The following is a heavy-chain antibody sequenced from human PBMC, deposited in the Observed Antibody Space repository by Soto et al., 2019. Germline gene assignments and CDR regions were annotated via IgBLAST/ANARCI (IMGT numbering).Heavy chain of an antibody. J-gene: IGHJ6*02. V-gene: IGHV1-69*13. CDR1: GGTFSSYA. D-gene: IGHD4-17*01. CDR2: IIPIFGTA. CDR3: ARDNAVTTRIYYYYGMDV. Sequence: GASVKVSCKASGGTFSSYAISWVRQAPGQGLEWMGGIIPIFGTANYAQKFQGRVTITADESTSTAYMELSSLRSEDTAVYYCARDNAVTTRIYYYYGMDVWGQGTTVTVS.